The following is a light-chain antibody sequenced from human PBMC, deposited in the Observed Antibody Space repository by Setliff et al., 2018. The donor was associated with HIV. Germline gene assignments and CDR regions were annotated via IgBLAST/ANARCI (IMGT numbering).Light chain of an antibody. Sequence: QSALAQPASVSGSPGQSVTISCTGTSSDVGGYNYVSWYQQHPGKAPKLMIYDVSKRPSGVPDRFSGSKSGYTASLTISGLQAEDEADYYCCSYAGSYKVFGTGTRSPS. V-gene: IGLV2-11*01. J-gene: IGLJ1*01. CDR2: DVS. CDR1: SSDVGGYNY. CDR3: CSYAGSYKV.